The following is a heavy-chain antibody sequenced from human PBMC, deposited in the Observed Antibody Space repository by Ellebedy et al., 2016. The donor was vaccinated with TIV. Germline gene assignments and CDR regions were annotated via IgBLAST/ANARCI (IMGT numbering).Heavy chain of an antibody. J-gene: IGHJ3*02. V-gene: IGHV3-11*05. CDR2: ISSSSSYT. CDR1: GFTFSDYY. CDR3: AREKVDDAFDI. Sequence: GESLKISXAASGFTFSDYYMSWIRQAPGKGLEWVSYISSSSSYTNYADSVKGRFTISRDNAKNSLYLQMNSLRAEDTAVYYCAREKVDDAFDIWGQGTMVTVSS. D-gene: IGHD2-15*01.